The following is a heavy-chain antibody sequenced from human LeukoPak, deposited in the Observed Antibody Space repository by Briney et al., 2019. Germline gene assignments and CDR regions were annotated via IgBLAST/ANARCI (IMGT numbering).Heavy chain of an antibody. Sequence: GGSLRLSCAASGLTFSSYSMNWVRQAPGKGLEWVSSISSSSNYIYYADSVKGRFTISRDNAKNSLYLQMSSLRAEDTAVYYCARVPHAMVRGVIITESYFDYWGQGTLVTVSS. D-gene: IGHD3-10*01. CDR3: ARVPHAMVRGVIITESYFDY. V-gene: IGHV3-21*01. CDR1: GLTFSSYS. CDR2: ISSSSNYI. J-gene: IGHJ4*02.